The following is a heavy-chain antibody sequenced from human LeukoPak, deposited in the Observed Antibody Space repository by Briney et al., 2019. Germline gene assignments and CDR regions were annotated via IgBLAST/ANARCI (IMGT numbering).Heavy chain of an antibody. D-gene: IGHD3-22*01. CDR3: ARDADYYDSSGYYDMLLDY. V-gene: IGHV3-30-3*01. CDR2: ISYDGSNK. J-gene: IGHJ4*02. CDR1: GLTFSSYA. Sequence: PGGSLRLSCAASGLTFSSYAMHWVRQAPGKGLEWVAVISYDGSNKYYADSVKGRFTISRDNSKNTLYLQMNSLRAEDTAVYYCARDADYYDSSGYYDMLLDYWGQGTLVTVSS.